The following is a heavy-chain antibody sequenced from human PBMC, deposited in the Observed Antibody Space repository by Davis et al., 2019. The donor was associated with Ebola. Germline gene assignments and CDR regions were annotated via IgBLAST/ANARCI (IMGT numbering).Heavy chain of an antibody. CDR1: GGTFSSYA. D-gene: IGHD3-22*01. J-gene: IGHJ4*02. Sequence: SVKVSCKASGGTFSSYAISWVRQAPGQGLEWMGGIIPIFGTANYAQKFQGRVTITADESTSTAYMELSSLRSEDTAVYYCAADRVPITTGDYWGQGTLVTVSS. V-gene: IGHV1-69*13. CDR2: IIPIFGTA. CDR3: AADRVPITTGDY.